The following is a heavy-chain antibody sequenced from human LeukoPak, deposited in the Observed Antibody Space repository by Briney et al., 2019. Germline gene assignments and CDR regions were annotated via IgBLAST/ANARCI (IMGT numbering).Heavy chain of an antibody. CDR1: RYTFTGYY. V-gene: IGHV1-2*02. CDR3: ASPYYGSGSYYMDV. D-gene: IGHD3-10*01. J-gene: IGHJ6*03. Sequence: ASVKVSCKDSRYTFTGYYMHWVRQAPGHGLEWMGWINLNSGGTNYAQKFQGRVTLTRDTSISTAYMELSRQRSDYTAVYYCASPYYGSGSYYMDVWGKGTTVTISS. CDR2: INLNSGGT.